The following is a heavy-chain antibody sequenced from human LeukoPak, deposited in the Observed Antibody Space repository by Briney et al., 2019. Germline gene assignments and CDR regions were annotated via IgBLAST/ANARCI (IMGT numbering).Heavy chain of an antibody. CDR1: GYTFTNYY. CDR3: ARVSYYGSGRFVYYYMDV. CDR2: INPSGGIT. Sequence: GASVKVSCKASGYTFTNYYMHWVRQAPGQGLEWMGIINPSGGITNYAQKFQGRVTITADKSTSTAYMELSSLRSEDTAVYYCARVSYYGSGRFVYYYMDVWGKGTTVTVSS. D-gene: IGHD3-10*01. V-gene: IGHV1-46*01. J-gene: IGHJ6*03.